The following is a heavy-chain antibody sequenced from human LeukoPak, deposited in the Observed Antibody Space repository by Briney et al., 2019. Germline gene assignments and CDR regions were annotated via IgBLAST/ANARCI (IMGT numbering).Heavy chain of an antibody. V-gene: IGHV3-48*01. J-gene: IGHJ1*01. CDR3: AKSRGVTTKYFQH. D-gene: IGHD4-17*01. CDR2: ISSSSSTI. Sequence: GGSLRLSCAASGFTFSSYSMNWVRQAPGKGPEWVSYISSSSSTIYYADSVKGRFTISRDNAKNSLYLQMNSLRAEDTAVYYCAKSRGVTTKYFQHWGQGTLVTVSS. CDR1: GFTFSSYS.